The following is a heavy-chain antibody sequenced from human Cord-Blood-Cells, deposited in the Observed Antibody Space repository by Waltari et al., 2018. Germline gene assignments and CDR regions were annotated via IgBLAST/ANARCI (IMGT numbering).Heavy chain of an antibody. V-gene: IGHV3-9*03. CDR3: AREGSSGYYYLDY. J-gene: IGHJ4*02. Sequence: EVQLVESGGGLVQPGRSLRPSCAASGFTFDAYAMHWVRQAPGKGLEGFSGISWNSGSIGYADSVKGRFTISRDNAKNSLYLQMNSLRAEDMALYYCAREGSSGYYYLDYWGQGTLVTVSS. D-gene: IGHD3-22*01. CDR2: ISWNSGSI. CDR1: GFTFDAYA.